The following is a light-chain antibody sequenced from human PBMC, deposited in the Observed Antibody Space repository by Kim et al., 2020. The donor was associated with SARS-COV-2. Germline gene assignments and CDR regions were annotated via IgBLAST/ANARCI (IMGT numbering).Light chain of an antibody. J-gene: IGKJ1*01. CDR1: QDIANS. Sequence: ASVGDRVTTTCRASQDIANSLAWYQQKPGKVPQVLIYAASILQSGVPSRFSGSGSGTEFTLTIGSLQTEDVATYYCQKYNSAPWTFGPGTKVDIK. CDR2: AAS. V-gene: IGKV1-27*01. CDR3: QKYNSAPWT.